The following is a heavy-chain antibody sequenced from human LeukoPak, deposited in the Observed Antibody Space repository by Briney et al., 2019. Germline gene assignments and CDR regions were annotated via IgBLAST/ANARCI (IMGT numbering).Heavy chain of an antibody. D-gene: IGHD2-21*02. CDR3: AKAPLVVVTAKNYYFDY. J-gene: IGHJ4*02. V-gene: IGHV3-23*01. CDR2: ISGSGGTT. Sequence: GGSLRLXCAASGFTFSSYAMTWVRQAPGKGLEWVSVISGSGGTTYYADSVKGRFTISRDNSKNTLYLQMNSLRAEDTAVYYCAKAPLVVVTAKNYYFDYWGQGTLVTVSS. CDR1: GFTFSSYA.